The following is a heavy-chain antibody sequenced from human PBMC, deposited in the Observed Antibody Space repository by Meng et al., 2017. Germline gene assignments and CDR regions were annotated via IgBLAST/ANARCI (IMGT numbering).Heavy chain of an antibody. Sequence: ASVKVSCKASGYTFTSYDINWVRQATGQGLEWMGWMNPNSGNTGYAQKFQGRVTITRNTSISTAYMELSSLRSEDTAVYYCARTGYCSSTSRYGPRDYYYYYGMDVWGQGTTVTVSS. CDR2: MNPNSGNT. V-gene: IGHV1-8*03. D-gene: IGHD2-2*01. CDR1: GYTFTSYD. J-gene: IGHJ6*02. CDR3: ARTGYCSSTSRYGPRDYYYYYGMDV.